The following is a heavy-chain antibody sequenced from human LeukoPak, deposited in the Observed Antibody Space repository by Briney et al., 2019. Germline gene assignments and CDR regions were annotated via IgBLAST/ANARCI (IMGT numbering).Heavy chain of an antibody. CDR2: ISSNGGST. CDR1: GFTFSSYA. J-gene: IGHJ4*02. V-gene: IGHV3-64*01. CDR3: ARNLEMAGVY. Sequence: GGSLRLSCAASGFTFSSYAMHWVRQAPGKGLEYVSAISSNGGSTYYANSVKGRFTISRDNAKNSLYLQMNSLRAEDTAVYYCARNLEMAGVYWGQGTLVAVSS. D-gene: IGHD5-24*01.